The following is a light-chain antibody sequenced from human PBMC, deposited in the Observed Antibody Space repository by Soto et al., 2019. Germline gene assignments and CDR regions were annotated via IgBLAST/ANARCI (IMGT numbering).Light chain of an antibody. CDR1: QSVSSY. V-gene: IGKV3-20*01. CDR3: QQYGNSPLT. J-gene: IGKJ3*01. CDR2: GAS. Sequence: EIVMTQSPATLSLSPGERATLSCRASQSVSSYLAWYQQKPGQAPRLLIYGASSRATGTPDRFSGSGSGTDFTLTISRLEPEDFAVYYCQQYGNSPLTFGPGTKVDIK.